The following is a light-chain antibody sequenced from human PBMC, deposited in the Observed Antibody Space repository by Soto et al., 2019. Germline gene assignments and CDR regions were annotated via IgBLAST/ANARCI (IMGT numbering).Light chain of an antibody. Sequence: EIVLTQSPGNLSLSPGERDTLSCRASQSLTNNYFAWYQQKPGRALRLLIDGASTRATGIPDRFSGSGSRTDFTLTISRLEPEDVAVYYCQQYEAVVTFGQGTKVDIK. V-gene: IGKV3-20*01. J-gene: IGKJ1*01. CDR3: QQYEAVVT. CDR1: QSLTNNY. CDR2: GAS.